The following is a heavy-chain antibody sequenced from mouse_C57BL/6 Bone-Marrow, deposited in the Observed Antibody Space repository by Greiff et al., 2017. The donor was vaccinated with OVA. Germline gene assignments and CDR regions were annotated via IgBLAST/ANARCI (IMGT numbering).Heavy chain of an antibody. V-gene: IGHV1-81*01. CDR1: GYTFTSYG. CDR3: ARTAPYWYFDV. J-gene: IGHJ1*03. Sequence: VQLVESGAELARPGASVKLSCKASGYTFTSYGISWVKQRTGQGLEWIGEIYPRSGNTYYNEKFKGKATLTADKSSSTAYMELRSLTSEDSAVYFCARTAPYWYFDVWGTGTTVTVSS. D-gene: IGHD3-1*01. CDR2: IYPRSGNT.